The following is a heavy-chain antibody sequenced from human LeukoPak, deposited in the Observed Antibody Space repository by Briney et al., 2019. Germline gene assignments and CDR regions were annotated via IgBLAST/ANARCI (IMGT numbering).Heavy chain of an antibody. CDR3: ARDHYGDYPGYYYYGMDV. V-gene: IGHV1-18*01. J-gene: IGHJ6*02. D-gene: IGHD4-17*01. CDR2: ISAYNGNT. Sequence: ASVKVSCKASGYTFTSYGISWVRQAPGQGLEWMGRISAYNGNTNYAQKLQGRVTVTTDTSTNTAFMELNSLRSDDTAVYYCARDHYGDYPGYYYYGMDVWGQGTTVTASS. CDR1: GYTFTSYG.